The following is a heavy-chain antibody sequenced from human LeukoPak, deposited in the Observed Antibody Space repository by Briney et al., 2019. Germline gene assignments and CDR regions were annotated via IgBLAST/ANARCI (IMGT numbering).Heavy chain of an antibody. CDR3: ARDRGLYDFWSGYGGDFDY. CDR1: GYTFTSYY. J-gene: IGHJ4*02. CDR2: INPSGGST. Sequence: ASVKVSCKASGYTFTSYYMHWVRQAPGQGLEWMGIINPSGGSTSYAQKFQGRVTMTRDTSTSTVYMELSSLRSEDTAVYYCARDRGLYDFWSGYGGDFDYWGQGTLVTVSS. D-gene: IGHD3-3*01. V-gene: IGHV1-46*01.